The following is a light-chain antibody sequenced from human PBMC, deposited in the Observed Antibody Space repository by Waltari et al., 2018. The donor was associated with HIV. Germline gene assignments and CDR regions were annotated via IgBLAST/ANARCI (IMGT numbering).Light chain of an antibody. J-gene: IGKJ2*01. Sequence: DIQMTQSPSPLSASLGGRVTIACRASQNITTFLNWYQQRPGRAPELLIYTTSNLQSGVPSRFRGGGSVTNFVLTITNVQPEDLATYSCQQSYRIPYTFGQGTKVHI. CDR1: QNITTF. V-gene: IGKV1-39*01. CDR2: TTS. CDR3: QQSYRIPYT.